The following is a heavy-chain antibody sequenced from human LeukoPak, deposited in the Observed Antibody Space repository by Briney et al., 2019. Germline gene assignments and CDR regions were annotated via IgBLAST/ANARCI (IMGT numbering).Heavy chain of an antibody. CDR1: GFIFSSYG. CDR2: IWYDGSNK. D-gene: IGHD6-19*01. Sequence: GGSLRLSCAASGFIFSSYGMHWVRQAPGKGLEWVAVIWYDGSNKYYADSVKGRFTISRDNSKNTLYLQMNSLRAEDTAVYYCARDSSSGWFDAFDIWGQGTMVTVS. V-gene: IGHV3-33*01. J-gene: IGHJ3*02. CDR3: ARDSSSGWFDAFDI.